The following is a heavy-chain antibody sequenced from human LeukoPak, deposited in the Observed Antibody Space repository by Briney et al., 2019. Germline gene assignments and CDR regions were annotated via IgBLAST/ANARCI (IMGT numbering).Heavy chain of an antibody. CDR2: INYTGRT. D-gene: IGHD1-26*01. CDR1: VDSISSYY. V-gene: IGHV4-59*01. CDR3: VRVVGWEPKLHGVTFDY. Sequence: SETLSLTCTVSVDSISSYYWSCMRAPPEKGLVWFVYINYTGRTNYNRYVKSRVTMSADTSKNKFSLKLSCVTAEDTAVYFCVRVVGWEPKLHGVTFDYLGQGTLVTVSS. J-gene: IGHJ4*02.